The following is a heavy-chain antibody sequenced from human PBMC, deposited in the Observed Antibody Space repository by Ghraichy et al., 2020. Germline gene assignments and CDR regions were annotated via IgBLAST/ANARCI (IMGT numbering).Heavy chain of an antibody. J-gene: IGHJ6*02. D-gene: IGHD4-11*01. Sequence: SVKVSCKASGYTFTTYDINWVRQATGQGLEWMGWMNPNSGITGYAQKFQGRVTMTRDTSISTAYLELSSLTSEDTAVYYCATYSDYSHYYYYYALDLWGQGTTVTVSS. CDR2: MNPNSGIT. V-gene: IGHV1-8*01. CDR1: GYTFTTYD. CDR3: ATYSDYSHYYYYYALDL.